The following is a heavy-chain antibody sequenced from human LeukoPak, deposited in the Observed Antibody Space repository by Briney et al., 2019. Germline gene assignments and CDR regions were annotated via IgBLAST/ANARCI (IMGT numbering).Heavy chain of an antibody. J-gene: IGHJ1*01. D-gene: IGHD4-17*01. CDR3: ARQGYGDYYFQH. Sequence: PGGSLSLSCAASGFTFSNYWMSWVRQAPGKGLEGVANIKQDGSEKYYVHSVKGRFTISRDNAKNSLYLQVNSLRAVDTAVYYCARQGYGDYYFQHWGQGRLVTVSS. CDR2: IKQDGSEK. V-gene: IGHV3-7*01. CDR1: GFTFSNYW.